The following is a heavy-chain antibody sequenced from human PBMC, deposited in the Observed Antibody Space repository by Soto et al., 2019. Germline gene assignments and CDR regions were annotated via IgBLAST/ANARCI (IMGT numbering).Heavy chain of an antibody. D-gene: IGHD3-16*01. J-gene: IGHJ4*02. CDR2: IYYSGAT. CDR3: PRHAAYDSVCGNSDGNDY. CDR1: GGSISSNSYY. V-gene: IGHV4-39*01. Sequence: SETLSLTCTVSGGSISSNSYYWDWIRQPPGKGLEWIGSIYYSGATYYNPSLQSRVTISVDTSKNQFSLHLSAVTAADTAVYYCPRHAAYDSVCGNSDGNDYWGQGTLGTVSS.